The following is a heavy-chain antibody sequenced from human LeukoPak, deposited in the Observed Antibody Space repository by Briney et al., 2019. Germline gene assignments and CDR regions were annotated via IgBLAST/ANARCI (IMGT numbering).Heavy chain of an antibody. CDR2: VNGDGSST. CDR1: GFTFSSFW. V-gene: IGHV3-74*01. CDR3: VRDRWPGLGDF. D-gene: IGHD6-19*01. J-gene: IGHJ6*02. Sequence: GGSLRLSCAASGFTFSSFWMHWVRQAPGKGLVWVSRVNGDGSSTTYADSVKGRFTISRDSAKNTAYLQMNSLGAEDTAVYYCVRDRWPGLGDFWGQGTTVTVSS.